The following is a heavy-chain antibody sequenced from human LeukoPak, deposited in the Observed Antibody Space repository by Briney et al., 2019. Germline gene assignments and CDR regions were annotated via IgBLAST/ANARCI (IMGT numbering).Heavy chain of an antibody. J-gene: IGHJ4*02. V-gene: IGHV4-38-2*02. D-gene: IGHD2-21*02. CDR3: ARFGDWNFDS. Sequence: SETLSLTCTVSDYSISGGYYWGWIRQPPGKGLEWIGTIYHSGSTYYNPSLKGRVTISRDTSKNQFSLKVSSVTAADTAVYYCARFGDWNFDSWGQGTLVTVSS. CDR1: DYSISGGYY. CDR2: IYHSGST.